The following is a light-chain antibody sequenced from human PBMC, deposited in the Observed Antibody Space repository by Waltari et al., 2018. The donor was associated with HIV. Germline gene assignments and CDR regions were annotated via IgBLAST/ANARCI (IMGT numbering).Light chain of an antibody. J-gene: IGLJ1*01. V-gene: IGLV3-10*01. CDR2: EDT. CDR3: YSTDSSGYLFV. CDR1: ALANKKKY. Sequence: SYELTQPPSVSVSPGQTARITCSGDALANKKKYAYWYQQKSGQAPVLVIDEDTKRPSGIPDRFSGSSSGAMATLTISGAQLEDEGDYYCYSTDSSGYLFVFGTGTKVTVL.